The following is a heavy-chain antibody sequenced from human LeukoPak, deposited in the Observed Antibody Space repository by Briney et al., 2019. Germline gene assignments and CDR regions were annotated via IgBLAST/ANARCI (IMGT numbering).Heavy chain of an antibody. Sequence: PGGSLRLSCAASGFTFSSYSMNWVRQAPGKGLEWVSSISSSSSYIYYADSVKGRLTISRDNAKNSLYLQMNSLRAEDTAVYYCARGRGYYDSSGYFDYWGQGTLVTVSS. CDR1: GFTFSSYS. D-gene: IGHD3-22*01. V-gene: IGHV3-21*01. CDR3: ARGRGYYDSSGYFDY. J-gene: IGHJ4*02. CDR2: ISSSSSYI.